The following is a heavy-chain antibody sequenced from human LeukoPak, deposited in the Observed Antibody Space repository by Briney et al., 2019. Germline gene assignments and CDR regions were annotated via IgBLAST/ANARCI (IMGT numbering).Heavy chain of an antibody. CDR2: INPSGGST. J-gene: IGHJ4*02. D-gene: IGHD3-22*01. Sequence: ASVKVSCTASGYTFTSYYMHWVRQAPGQGLEWMGIINPSGGSTSYAQKFQGRVTMTRDTSTSTVYMELSSLRSEDTAVYYCARGPYDSSGYYLYYFDYWGQGTLVTVSS. CDR1: GYTFTSYY. CDR3: ARGPYDSSGYYLYYFDY. V-gene: IGHV1-46*01.